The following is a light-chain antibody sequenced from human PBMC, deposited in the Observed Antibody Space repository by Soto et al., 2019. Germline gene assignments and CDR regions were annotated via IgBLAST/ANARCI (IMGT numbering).Light chain of an antibody. V-gene: IGKV3-11*01. Sequence: EIVLTQSPAILSMSPGERATLSCRASQSVSSYFVWYQQKPGQAPRLLIYDAPNRATGVPARFSGSGSGTDFTLTISSLEPEDFAVYYCQQRRYWPVTFGQGTKVDIK. CDR1: QSVSSY. J-gene: IGKJ1*01. CDR3: QQRRYWPVT. CDR2: DAP.